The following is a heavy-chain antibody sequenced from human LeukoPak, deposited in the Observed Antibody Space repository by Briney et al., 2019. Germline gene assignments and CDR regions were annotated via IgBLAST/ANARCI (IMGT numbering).Heavy chain of an antibody. CDR2: ISYDGSNK. Sequence: GGSLRLSCAASGFTFSSYAMHWVRQAPGKGLEWVAVISYDGSNKYYADSVKGRFTISRDNAKNTLFLQMSSLRAEDTAVYYCARDAALLSAAGTGASVDYWGQGTLVTVSS. J-gene: IGHJ4*02. CDR1: GFTFSSYA. CDR3: ARDAALLSAAGTGASVDY. D-gene: IGHD6-13*01. V-gene: IGHV3-30*04.